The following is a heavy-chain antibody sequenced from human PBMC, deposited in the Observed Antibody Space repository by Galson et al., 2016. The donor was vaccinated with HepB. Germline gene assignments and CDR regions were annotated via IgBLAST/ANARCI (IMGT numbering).Heavy chain of an antibody. D-gene: IGHD1-1*01. J-gene: IGHJ4*02. Sequence: AVSSDYMSWVRQAPGKGLEWVSIIHSGGNTNYADSVKGRFTISRDNSKNTVYLQVNSLRVDDTAVYYCARRHWNGGFGYWGQGTPGTVSS. V-gene: IGHV3-53*01. CDR2: IHSGGNT. CDR3: ARRHWNGGFGY. CDR1: AVSSDY.